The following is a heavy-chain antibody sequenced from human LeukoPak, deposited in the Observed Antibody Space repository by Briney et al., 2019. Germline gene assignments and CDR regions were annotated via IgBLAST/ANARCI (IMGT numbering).Heavy chain of an antibody. CDR2: IKPNSGGT. Sequence: ASVKVSCKASGYSFADYYMHWVRQAPGQGLEWMGWIKPNSGGTRSAQKFQGRVTMTRDTSISTAYMELSRLRSDDTAVYYCARELTTTGYYFDYWGQGTLVTVSS. D-gene: IGHD1-1*01. CDR3: ARELTTTGYYFDY. V-gene: IGHV1-2*02. CDR1: GYSFADYY. J-gene: IGHJ4*02.